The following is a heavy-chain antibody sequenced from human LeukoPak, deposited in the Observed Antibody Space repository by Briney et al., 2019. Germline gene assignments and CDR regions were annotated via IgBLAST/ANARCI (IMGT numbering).Heavy chain of an antibody. J-gene: IGHJ1*01. D-gene: IGHD3-16*01. Sequence: PGGSLRLSCAASGFTFDDYAMYWVRQAPGKGLEWVSLISGDGATTYYADSVKGRFNISRDNSKSSLYLQMNSLRSEDSALYYCAKDNQRGGFQHWGQGTLVTVSS. CDR3: AKDNQRGGFQH. CDR2: ISGDGATT. V-gene: IGHV3-43*02. CDR1: GFTFDDYA.